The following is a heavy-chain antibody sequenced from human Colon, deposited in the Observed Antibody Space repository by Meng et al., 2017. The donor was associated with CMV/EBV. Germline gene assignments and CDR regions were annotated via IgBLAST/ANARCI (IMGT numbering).Heavy chain of an antibody. CDR2: ISASGSAI. CDR3: ARERGGNLVATRLDFDL. Sequence: GESLKISCAASGFTFSDYYITWIRQAPGKGLEWVSYISASGSAIYYADSVKGRFTISRDNAKNSLYLQINGLRAEDTAIYYCARERGGNLVATRLDFDLWGRGTLVTVSS. V-gene: IGHV3-11*04. D-gene: IGHD5-12*01. J-gene: IGHJ2*01. CDR1: GFTFSDYY.